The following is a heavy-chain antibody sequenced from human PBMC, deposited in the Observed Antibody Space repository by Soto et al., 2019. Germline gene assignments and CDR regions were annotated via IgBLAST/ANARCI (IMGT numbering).Heavy chain of an antibody. V-gene: IGHV1-2*02. D-gene: IGHD6-19*01. CDR3: ASGALTVANGFDP. CDR1: GYPFTDYN. Sequence: QVQLVQSGAEVKKPGASVKVSCKASGYPFTDYNINWVRQAPGQGLEWMGWINPNNGVTNYAQKFQGRVTMTRETSISKAYMDLSRLRSEDTALDYCASGALTVANGFDPWGQGTQFPVSS. J-gene: IGHJ5*02. CDR2: INPNNGVT.